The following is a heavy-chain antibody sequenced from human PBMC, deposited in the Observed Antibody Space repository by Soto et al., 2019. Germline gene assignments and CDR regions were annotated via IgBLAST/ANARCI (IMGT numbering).Heavy chain of an antibody. D-gene: IGHD4-17*01. CDR2: VNAGNENT. J-gene: IGHJ4*02. CDR1: GYRFTKYD. V-gene: IGHV1-3*01. Sequence: VQLAQSGAEVKKPGASVKVSCQASGYRFTKYDIHWVRQAPGKRLKWMGWVNAGNENTKSSQKFQGRVSITWDTAASTVYMELSSLRSEDTAVYFCATQSPDYANRDFDYWGQGTLVTVSS. CDR3: ATQSPDYANRDFDY.